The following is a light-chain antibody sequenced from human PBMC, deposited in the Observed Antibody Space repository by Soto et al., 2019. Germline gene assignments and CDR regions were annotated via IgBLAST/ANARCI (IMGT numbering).Light chain of an antibody. CDR2: DDS. CDR3: QVWDVSTVHYV. CDR1: NIGSKT. J-gene: IGLJ1*01. Sequence: SYELAQPRSMSVAPGQTARITCGGNNIGSKTVHWYQQKAGQAPVLVVYDDSDRPSGIPERFSGSNSGNTATLTISRVEAGDEADYYCQVWDVSTVHYVFGTGTKVTVL. V-gene: IGLV3-21*02.